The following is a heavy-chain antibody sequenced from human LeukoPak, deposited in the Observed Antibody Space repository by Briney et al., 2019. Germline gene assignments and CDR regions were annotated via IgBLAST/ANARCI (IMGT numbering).Heavy chain of an antibody. CDR3: ARDLRY. Sequence: GGSLRLSCAASGFPLRNYWMGWVRQAPGKGLEWVANINQHGGKKYYVDSVEGRFTFSRDNADNSLYLQMNSLRVEDTAVYYCARDLRYWGQGTLVTVSS. J-gene: IGHJ4*02. CDR1: GFPLRNYW. V-gene: IGHV3-7*01. CDR2: INQHGGKK.